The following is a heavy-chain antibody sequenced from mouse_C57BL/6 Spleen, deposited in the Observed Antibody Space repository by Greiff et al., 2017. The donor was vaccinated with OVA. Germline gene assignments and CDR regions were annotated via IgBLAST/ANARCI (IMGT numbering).Heavy chain of an antibody. J-gene: IGHJ2*01. D-gene: IGHD3-2*02. CDR3: ARDQDLGYFDY. V-gene: IGHV5-4*01. Sequence: EVMLVESGGGLVKPGGSLKLSCAASGFTFSSYAMSWVRQTPDKRLAWVATISDGGSYTYYPDNVKGRFTISRDNAKNNLYLQMSHLKSEDTAMYYCARDQDLGYFDYWGQGTTLTVSS. CDR2: ISDGGSYT. CDR1: GFTFSSYA.